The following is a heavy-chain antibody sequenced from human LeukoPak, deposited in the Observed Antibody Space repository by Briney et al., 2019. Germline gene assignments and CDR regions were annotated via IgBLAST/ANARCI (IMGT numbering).Heavy chain of an antibody. CDR1: GYSINSDYY. CDR2: IYHSGST. Sequence: SETLSLTCTVSGYSINSDYYWGWIRQPPGKGLEWIGNIYHSGSTYYNPSLKSRVTISVDTSKNQFSLKLNSVTAADTAVYYCARAGITGTTIDYWGQGTLVTVSS. J-gene: IGHJ4*02. CDR3: ARAGITGTTIDY. D-gene: IGHD1-7*01. V-gene: IGHV4-38-2*02.